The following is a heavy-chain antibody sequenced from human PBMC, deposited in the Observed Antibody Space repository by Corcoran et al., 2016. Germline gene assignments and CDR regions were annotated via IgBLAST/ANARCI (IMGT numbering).Heavy chain of an antibody. J-gene: IGHJ5*02. Sequence: QVQLQESGPGLVKPSETLSLTCTVSGAFISDSYWSWIRQPPGEEMEWIGFVYNAGTTKYNPSLKSRVTISVDTSKNQFSLKLTSVTAADTAIYYCAGDGSGNNYNWFDPWGQGTLVTVST. D-gene: IGHD1-26*01. CDR3: AGDGSGNNYNWFDP. CDR1: GAFISDSY. V-gene: IGHV4-59*01. CDR2: VYNAGTT.